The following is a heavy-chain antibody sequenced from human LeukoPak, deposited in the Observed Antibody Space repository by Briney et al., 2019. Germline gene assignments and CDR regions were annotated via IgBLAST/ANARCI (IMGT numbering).Heavy chain of an antibody. CDR2: INHSGST. CDR3: ARGSYRSGWYRRYFQH. Sequence: TSETLSLTCAVYGGSFSGYYWSWIRQPPGKGLEWIGEINHSGSTNYNPSLKRRVTISVDTSKNQFSLKLSSVTAADTAVYYCARGSYRSGWYRRYFQHWGQGTLVTVSS. V-gene: IGHV4-34*01. CDR1: GGSFSGYY. D-gene: IGHD6-19*01. J-gene: IGHJ1*01.